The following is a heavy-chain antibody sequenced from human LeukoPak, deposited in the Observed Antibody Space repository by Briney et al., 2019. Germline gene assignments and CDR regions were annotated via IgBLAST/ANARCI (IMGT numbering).Heavy chain of an antibody. Sequence: SQTLSLTCAISGDSVSSNSATWNWIRQSPSRGLEWLGRTYYRSKWSNDYAVSVKGRIMINPDTSKNQFSLQLNSVTPEDTAVYYCERDNKGIAVSAAFDIWGQGTMVTVSS. CDR3: ERDNKGIAVSAAFDI. CDR1: GDSVSSNSAT. CDR2: TYYRSKWSN. D-gene: IGHD6-19*01. V-gene: IGHV6-1*01. J-gene: IGHJ3*02.